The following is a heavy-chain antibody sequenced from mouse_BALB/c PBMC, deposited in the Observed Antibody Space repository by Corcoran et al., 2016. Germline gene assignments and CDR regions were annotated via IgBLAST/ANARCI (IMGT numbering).Heavy chain of an antibody. CDR3: AREPYAMDY. J-gene: IGHJ4*01. CDR2: IYTYTGEP. V-gene: IGHV9-3-1*01. CDR1: GYTFTNNG. Sequence: QIQLVQSGPELKKPGETVKISCKASGYTFTNNGMNWVRQAPGKGLKWMGWIYTYTGEPTYADDFKGRFAFSLEASASTAYLQINNLKNEDTATYFCAREPYAMDYWGQGTSVTVSS.